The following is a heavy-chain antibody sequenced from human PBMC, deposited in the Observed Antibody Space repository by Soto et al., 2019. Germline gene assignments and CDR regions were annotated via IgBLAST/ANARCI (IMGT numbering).Heavy chain of an antibody. CDR3: SRFIMVGGWFDPNYYHGMDV. CDR2: ISGYNGNT. J-gene: IGHJ6*02. V-gene: IGHV1-18*01. D-gene: IGHD6-19*01. Sequence: QVQLVQSGAEVKKPGASVTVSCKTSGYTFSNYGINXVRXXXXQGLEWMGWISGYNGNTNYAQTVQGRVTMTTDTSTGTVYMELRSLKSDDTAIYYCSRFIMVGGWFDPNYYHGMDVWGQGTTVTVSS. CDR1: GYTFSNYG.